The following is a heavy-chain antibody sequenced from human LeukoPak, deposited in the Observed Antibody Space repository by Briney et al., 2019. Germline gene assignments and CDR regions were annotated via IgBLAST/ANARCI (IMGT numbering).Heavy chain of an antibody. CDR1: GYTFTIYY. Sequence: ASVKVSFKASGYTFTIYYMHWVRQAPGQGLEWMGIINPSGGSTSYAQKFQGRVTMTRDTSTSTVYMELSSLRSEDTAVYYCASALPGYSSGWHAFDIWGQGTMVTVSS. CDR3: ASALPGYSSGWHAFDI. J-gene: IGHJ3*02. CDR2: INPSGGST. D-gene: IGHD6-19*01. V-gene: IGHV1-46*01.